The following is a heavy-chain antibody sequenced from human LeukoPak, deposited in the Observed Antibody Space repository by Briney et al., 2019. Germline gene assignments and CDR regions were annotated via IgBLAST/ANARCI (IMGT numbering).Heavy chain of an antibody. V-gene: IGHV1-2*02. CDR2: INPNSGGT. CDR3: ARGRKGKQQLVPDY. D-gene: IGHD6-13*01. CDR1: GYTFTGCY. J-gene: IGHJ4*02. Sequence: ASVKVSCKASGYTFTGCYMHWVRQAPGQGLEWMGCINPNSGGTNYAQKFQGTVTMTRDTSISTAYMELSRLRSDDTAVYYCARGRKGKQQLVPDYWGQGTLVTVSS.